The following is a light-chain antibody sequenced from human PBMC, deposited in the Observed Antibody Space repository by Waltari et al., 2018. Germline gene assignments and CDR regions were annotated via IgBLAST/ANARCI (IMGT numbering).Light chain of an antibody. V-gene: IGLV2-23*02. CDR3: CSYAGGSTFVV. Sequence: QSALTQSASVSGSPGQSITVSCTGASSDVGYYTYVSCYQQQPEKATKLIIYDVTKRTSGVSNRCSGSKSGNTASLTISGLQAEDEADYYCCSYAGGSTFVVFGGGTRLTVL. J-gene: IGLJ3*02. CDR2: DVT. CDR1: SSDVGYYTY.